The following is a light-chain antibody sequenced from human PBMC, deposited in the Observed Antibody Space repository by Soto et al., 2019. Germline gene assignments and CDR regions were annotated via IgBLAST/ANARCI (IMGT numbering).Light chain of an antibody. J-gene: IGKJ1*01. Sequence: DIQMTQSPSTLSASVGDRVTITCRASQSISSWLAWYQQKPGKAPKLLIYDASSLESGVPSRFRGSGSGTEFTLTISSLQPDDFATYYYQQYNSYSGTFGQGTKVEIK. CDR2: DAS. CDR1: QSISSW. CDR3: QQYNSYSGT. V-gene: IGKV1-5*01.